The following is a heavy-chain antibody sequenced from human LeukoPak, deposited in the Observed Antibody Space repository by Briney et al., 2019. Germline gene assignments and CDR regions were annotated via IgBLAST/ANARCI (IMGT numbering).Heavy chain of an antibody. Sequence: GGSLRLSCAASGFISTAYTMHWVRQAPGKGLEWISSISSSGSYIHYADSVKGRFTISRDNAKNSLYLQMNSHRVEDTAVYYCARGDHGEYGAGYFDLWGRGTLVTVSS. CDR2: ISSSGSYI. V-gene: IGHV3-21*01. CDR1: GFISTAYT. D-gene: IGHD4-17*01. J-gene: IGHJ2*01. CDR3: ARGDHGEYGAGYFDL.